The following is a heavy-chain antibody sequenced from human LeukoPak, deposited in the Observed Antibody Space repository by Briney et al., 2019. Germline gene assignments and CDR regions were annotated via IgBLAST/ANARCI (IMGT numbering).Heavy chain of an antibody. CDR3: AREIRFLEWLLSYYYGMDV. V-gene: IGHV1-46*01. CDR2: INPSGGST. D-gene: IGHD3-3*01. CDR1: GYTFTSYY. Sequence: GASVKVSCKASGYTFTSYYMHWVRQAPGQGLEWMGIINPSGGSTSYAQKFQGRVTMTRDTSTSTVYMELSSLRSEDTAVYYCAREIRFLEWLLSYYYGMDVWGQGTTVTVSS. J-gene: IGHJ6*02.